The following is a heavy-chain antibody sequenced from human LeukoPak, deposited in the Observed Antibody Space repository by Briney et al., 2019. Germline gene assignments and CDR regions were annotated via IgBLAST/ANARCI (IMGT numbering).Heavy chain of an antibody. Sequence: PGGSLTLSCRGSGFTFRSYPMNWVRQAPAKGLEWVSYINTDSKSIYYAEAVKGRFTISRDNAKNSLYLQMNSLRAEDTAVYYCASTFDSSGYPRDLDYWGQGTLVTVSS. V-gene: IGHV3-48*04. J-gene: IGHJ4*02. CDR3: ASTFDSSGYPRDLDY. D-gene: IGHD3-22*01. CDR2: INTDSKSI. CDR1: GFTFRSYP.